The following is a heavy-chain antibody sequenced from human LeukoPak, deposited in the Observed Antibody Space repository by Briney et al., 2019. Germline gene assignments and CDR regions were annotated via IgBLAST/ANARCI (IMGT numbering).Heavy chain of an antibody. J-gene: IGHJ4*02. CDR1: GFTFSNAW. CDR2: IKSKTDGGTT. D-gene: IGHD3-22*01. CDR3: YISYYYDSSGYHHFDY. V-gene: IGHV3-15*01. Sequence: GGSLRLSCAASGFTFSNAWMSWVRQAPGKGLEWVGRIKSKTDGGTTDYAAPVKGRFTISRDDSKNTLYLQMNSLKTEDTAVYYCYISYYYDSSGYHHFDYWGQGTLVTVSS.